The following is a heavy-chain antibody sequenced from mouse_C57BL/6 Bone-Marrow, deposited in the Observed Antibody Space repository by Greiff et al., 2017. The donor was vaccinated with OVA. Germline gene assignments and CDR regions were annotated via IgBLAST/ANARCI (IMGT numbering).Heavy chain of an antibody. J-gene: IGHJ2*01. CDR3: ARWLLLFYY. V-gene: IGHV5-4*03. Sequence: EVKLVESGGGLVKPGGSLKLSCAASGFTFSSYAMSWVRQTPEKRLEWVATISDGGSYTYYPDNVKGRFTISRDNAKNNLYLQMSHLKSEDTAMYYCARWLLLFYYWGQGTTLSVSS. D-gene: IGHD2-3*01. CDR1: GFTFSSYA. CDR2: ISDGGSYT.